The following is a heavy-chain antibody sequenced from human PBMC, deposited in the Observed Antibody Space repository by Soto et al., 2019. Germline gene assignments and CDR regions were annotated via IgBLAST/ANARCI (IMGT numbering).Heavy chain of an antibody. D-gene: IGHD6-25*01. Sequence: VQLVQSGAEEKKSGSSVKVSCKALGGTFSSDAISWVRQAPGQGLEWVGGIIPIFGTSKYAQTMKGRLTVTTDTSTTTVHMQLRSLTPADTAVYYCTREAGWQRMVPYDWGQGTLVSVS. V-gene: IGHV1-69*05. CDR3: TREAGWQRMVPYD. CDR1: GGTFSSDA. CDR2: IIPIFGTS. J-gene: IGHJ4*02.